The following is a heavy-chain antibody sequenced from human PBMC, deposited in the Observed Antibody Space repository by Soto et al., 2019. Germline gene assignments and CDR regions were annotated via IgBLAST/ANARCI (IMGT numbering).Heavy chain of an antibody. Sequence: QVQLVQSGAEVKKPGASVKVSCKASGYTFTSCGISWVRQAPGQGLEWMGWISAYNGNTNYAQKLQGRVTMTTDTSTSTAYMELRSLRSDDTAVYYCAREVDYGDYWGYYYYGMDVWGQGTTVTVSS. D-gene: IGHD4-17*01. CDR1: GYTFTSCG. CDR2: ISAYNGNT. J-gene: IGHJ6*02. V-gene: IGHV1-18*01. CDR3: AREVDYGDYWGYYYYGMDV.